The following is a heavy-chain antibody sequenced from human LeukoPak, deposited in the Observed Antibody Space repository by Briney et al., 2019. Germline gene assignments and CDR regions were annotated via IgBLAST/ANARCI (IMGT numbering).Heavy chain of an antibody. CDR3: ARSPFYDYVWGSYPPSDY. CDR1: GYTFPSYG. J-gene: IGHJ4*02. D-gene: IGHD3-16*01. V-gene: IGHV1-18*01. CDR2: ISAYNGNT. Sequence: ASVKVSCKASGYTFPSYGISWVRQAPGQGLEWMGWISAYNGNTNYTQRLQGRVTMTTDTLTSTAYMELRSLRSDDTAVYYCARSPFYDYVWGSYPPSDYWGQGTLVTVSS.